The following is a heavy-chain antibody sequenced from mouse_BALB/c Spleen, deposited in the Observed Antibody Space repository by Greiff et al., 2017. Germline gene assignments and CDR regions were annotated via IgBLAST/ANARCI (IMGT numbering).Heavy chain of an antibody. V-gene: IGHV1-80*01. CDR3: ARDYYYGIAY. J-gene: IGHJ3*01. CDR2: IYPGDGDT. D-gene: IGHD1-1*01. CDR1: GYAFSSYW. Sequence: QVQLKESGAELVRPGSSVKISCKASGYAFSSYWMNWVKQRPGQGLEWIGQIYPGDGDTNYNGKFKGKATLTADKSSSTAYMQLSSLTSEDSAVYFCARDYYYGIAYWGQGTLVTVSA.